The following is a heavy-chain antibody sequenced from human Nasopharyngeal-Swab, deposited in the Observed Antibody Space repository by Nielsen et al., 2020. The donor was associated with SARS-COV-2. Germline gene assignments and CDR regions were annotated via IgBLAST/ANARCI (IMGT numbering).Heavy chain of an antibody. V-gene: IGHV1-24*01. Sequence: ASVKVSCKVSGYTLTELSMHWVRQAPGKGLEWMGGFDPEDGETIYAQKFQGRVTMTRDTPTSTVYMELSSLRSEDTAVHYCARDSGYCSGGSCYPGDYWGQGTLVTVSS. CDR2: FDPEDGET. CDR3: ARDSGYCSGGSCYPGDY. D-gene: IGHD2-15*01. CDR1: GYTLTELS. J-gene: IGHJ4*02.